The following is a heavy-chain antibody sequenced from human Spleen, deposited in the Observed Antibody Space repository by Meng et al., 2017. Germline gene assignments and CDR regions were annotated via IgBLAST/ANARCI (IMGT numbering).Heavy chain of an antibody. D-gene: IGHD6-19*01. CDR1: GGSISGDY. J-gene: IGHJ4*02. V-gene: IGHV4-59*12. CDR3: AREWYISGRYYFDY. Sequence: QVQLQESGPGLLKPSETLSLTCTVSGGSISGDYWSWIRQPPGKGLEWIGYIFYRGTTNYNPSLKSRVTISIDRSKNQFSLNLTSVTAADTAVYYCAREWYISGRYYFDYWGQGTLVTVSS. CDR2: IFYRGTT.